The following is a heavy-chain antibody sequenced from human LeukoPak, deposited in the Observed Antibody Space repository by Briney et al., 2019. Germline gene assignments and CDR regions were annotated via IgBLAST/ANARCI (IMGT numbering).Heavy chain of an antibody. D-gene: IGHD3-3*02. V-gene: IGHV1-18*01. J-gene: IGHJ4*02. CDR3: ARDTLEGMDHDD. CDR1: DYTFTSYG. Sequence: GASVKASCKASDYTFTSYGISWVRQAPGQGLEWMRWISAYNGNTNYAQKLQGRVTMTTDTSTSTAYMELRSLRSDDTAVYYCARDTLEGMDHDDWGQGTLVTVSS. CDR2: ISAYNGNT.